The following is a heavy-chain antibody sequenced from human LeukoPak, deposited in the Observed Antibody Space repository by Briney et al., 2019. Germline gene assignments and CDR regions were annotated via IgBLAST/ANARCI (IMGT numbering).Heavy chain of an antibody. CDR3: ARLGEVIDGYNPFYFDY. D-gene: IGHD5-24*01. Sequence: GESLKISCKGSGYSFTTYWIGWVRQMPGKGLEWMGIIYPGDSDTRYSPSFQGQVTISADKSISTAYLQWSSLRASDTAMYYCARLGEVIDGYNPFYFDYWGQGTLVTVSS. J-gene: IGHJ4*02. V-gene: IGHV5-51*01. CDR1: GYSFTTYW. CDR2: IYPGDSDT.